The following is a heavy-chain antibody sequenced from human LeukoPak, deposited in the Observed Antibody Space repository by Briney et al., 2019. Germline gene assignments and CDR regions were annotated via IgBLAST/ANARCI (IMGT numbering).Heavy chain of an antibody. CDR1: GGSISNYC. Sequence: SETLSLTCTVSGGSISNYCWSWIRQSAGKGLEWIGRIYITGSTNYNPSLKSRVSMSLDTSKNQLTLKLSSVTAADTAVYYCARVHYYDNSGYWFFDYWGQGTLVTVSS. V-gene: IGHV4-4*07. CDR2: IYITGST. D-gene: IGHD3-22*01. CDR3: ARVHYYDNSGYWFFDY. J-gene: IGHJ4*02.